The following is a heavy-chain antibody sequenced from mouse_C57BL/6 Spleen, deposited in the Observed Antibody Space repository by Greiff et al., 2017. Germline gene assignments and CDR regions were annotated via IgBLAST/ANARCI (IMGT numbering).Heavy chain of an antibody. Sequence: QVQLKESGAELARPGASVKMSCKASGYTFTSYTMHWVKQRPGQGLEWIGYINPSSGYTKYNQKFKDKATLTADKSSSTAYMQLSSLTSEDSAVYYCARSRIDGYLYYFDYWGQGTTLTVSS. J-gene: IGHJ2*01. CDR2: INPSSGYT. V-gene: IGHV1-4*01. CDR3: ARSRIDGYLYYFDY. D-gene: IGHD2-3*01. CDR1: GYTFTSYT.